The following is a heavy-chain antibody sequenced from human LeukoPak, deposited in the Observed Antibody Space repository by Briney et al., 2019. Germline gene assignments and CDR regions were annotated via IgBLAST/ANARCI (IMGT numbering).Heavy chain of an antibody. V-gene: IGHV1-69*05. CDR3: AREGQNYYDSSGSYFDY. CDR2: IIPIFGTA. Sequence: GASVKVSCKASGGTFSSYAISWVRQAPGQGLEWMGGIIPIFGTANYAQKFQGRVTITTDESTSTAYMELSSLRSEDTAVYYCAREGQNYYDSSGSYFDYWGQGTLVTVSS. D-gene: IGHD3-22*01. J-gene: IGHJ4*02. CDR1: GGTFSSYA.